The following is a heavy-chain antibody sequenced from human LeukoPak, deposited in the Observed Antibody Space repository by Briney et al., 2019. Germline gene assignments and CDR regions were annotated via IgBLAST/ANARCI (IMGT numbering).Heavy chain of an antibody. CDR2: IYYSGST. J-gene: IGHJ5*02. CDR3: ARRLAQGVVPAANNWFDP. CDR1: GGSISSYY. D-gene: IGHD2-2*01. V-gene: IGHV4-59*08. Sequence: SETLSLTCTVSGGSISSYYWSWIRQPPGKGLEWIGYIYYSGSTNYNPSLKSRVTISVDTSKNQLSLKLSSVTAADTAVYYCARRLAQGVVPAANNWFDPWGQGTLVTVSS.